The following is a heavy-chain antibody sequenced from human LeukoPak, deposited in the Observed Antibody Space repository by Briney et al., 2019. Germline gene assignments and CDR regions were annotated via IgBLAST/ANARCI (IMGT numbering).Heavy chain of an antibody. CDR2: IFHSGST. CDR3: ARRGYDSSGYNDAFDI. Sequence: SETLSLTCTVSGGSISNYYWSWIRQPPGKGLEWIGFIFHSGSTNYNPSLKSRVSLSIDTAKNQFSLKLSSVTAADTAVYYCARRGYDSSGYNDAFDIWGQGTMVTVSS. CDR1: GGSISNYY. D-gene: IGHD3-22*01. J-gene: IGHJ3*02. V-gene: IGHV4-59*12.